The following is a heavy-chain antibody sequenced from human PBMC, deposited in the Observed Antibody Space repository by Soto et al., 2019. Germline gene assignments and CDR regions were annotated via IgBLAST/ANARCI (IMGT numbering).Heavy chain of an antibody. V-gene: IGHV3-23*01. CDR2: ISSSGDGT. J-gene: IGHJ4*02. CDR3: ARFTGFWSAIDY. CDR1: GFTFSTYA. D-gene: IGHD3-3*01. Sequence: TGGSLRLSCAASGFTFSTYAMTWVRQAPGKGLEWASIISSSGDGTYYVDSVKGRFTISRDSAKNVLYLQMNSLIAEDTAVYYCARFTGFWSAIDYWGLGTLVTVSS.